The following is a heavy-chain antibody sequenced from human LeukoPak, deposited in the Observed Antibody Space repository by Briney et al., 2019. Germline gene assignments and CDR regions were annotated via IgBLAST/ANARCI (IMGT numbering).Heavy chain of an antibody. CDR3: ARSTSGSPFLAFDY. CDR2: INTNTGNP. D-gene: IGHD6-19*01. V-gene: IGHV7-4-1*02. CDR1: GYTFTSYA. Sequence: VASVKVSCKASGYTFTSYAMNWVRQAPGQGLEWMGWINTNTGNPTYAQGFTGRFVFSLDTSVSTAYLQISSLKAEDTAVYYCARSTSGSPFLAFDYWGQGTLVTVSS. J-gene: IGHJ4*02.